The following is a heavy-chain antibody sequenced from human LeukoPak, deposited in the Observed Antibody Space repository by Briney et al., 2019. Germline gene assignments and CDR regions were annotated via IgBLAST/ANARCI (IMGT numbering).Heavy chain of an antibody. CDR3: ARSSSSWYGDYFDY. V-gene: IGHV4-39*01. CDR2: IYYSGST. CDR1: GGSISSSSYY. D-gene: IGHD6-13*01. Sequence: SETLSLTCTVSGGSISSSSYYWGWIRQPPGKGLEWIGSIYYSGSTYYNPSLKSRVTISGDTSKNQFSLKLSSVTAADTAVYYCARSSSSWYGDYFDYWGQGTLVTVSS. J-gene: IGHJ4*02.